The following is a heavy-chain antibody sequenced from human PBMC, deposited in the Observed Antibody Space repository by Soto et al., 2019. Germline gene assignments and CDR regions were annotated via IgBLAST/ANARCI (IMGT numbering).Heavy chain of an antibody. V-gene: IGHV4-31*03. CDR2: IYYSVTT. J-gene: IGHJ6*02. CDR1: GGSISRGDYY. D-gene: IGHD3-16*02. CDR3: ARDYRASYPAYYYYDMDV. Sequence: QVQLQESGPGLVKPSQTLSLTCSVSGGSISRGDYYWSWIRQHPGKGLEWIGYIYYSVTTYYNPSLKSRGTISVDTSKNQFSLKLSSVTAADTAVYYCARDYRASYPAYYYYDMDVWGQGTTVTVSS.